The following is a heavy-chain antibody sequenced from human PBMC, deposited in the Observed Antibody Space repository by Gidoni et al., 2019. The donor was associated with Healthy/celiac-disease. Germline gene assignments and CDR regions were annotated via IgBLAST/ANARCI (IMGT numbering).Heavy chain of an antibody. CDR3: ARVIVVVTARGVSQGWFDP. CDR1: GFTFSDYY. Sequence: QVQLVESGGCLVKPGGSLRLSCAASGFTFSDYYISWIRQAPGKGLEWVSYISSSGSTIYYADSVKGRFTISRDNAKNSLYLQMNSLRAEDTAVYYCARVIVVVTARGVSQGWFDPWGQGTLVTVSS. V-gene: IGHV3-11*01. CDR2: ISSSGSTI. D-gene: IGHD2-21*02. J-gene: IGHJ5*02.